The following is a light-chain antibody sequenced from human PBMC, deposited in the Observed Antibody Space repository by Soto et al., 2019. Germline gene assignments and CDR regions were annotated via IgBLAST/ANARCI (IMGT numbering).Light chain of an antibody. V-gene: IGLV3-21*02. J-gene: IGLJ1*01. CDR2: DDS. CDR1: NIGSQS. Sequence: SYELTQPPSVSVAPGQTARITCGGGNIGSQSVHWCQQRPNQAPVLVVYDDSDRPSGIPERFSGSNSGNTATLTISRVEAGDEADFYCQVCHSSNDHCVFGSGTKVTVL. CDR3: QVCHSSNDHCV.